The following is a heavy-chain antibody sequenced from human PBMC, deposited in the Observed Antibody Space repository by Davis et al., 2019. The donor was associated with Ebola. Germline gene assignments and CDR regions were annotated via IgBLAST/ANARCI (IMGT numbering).Heavy chain of an antibody. V-gene: IGHV3-30-3*01. CDR2: ISYDGSNK. Sequence: PGGSLRLSCAASGFTFSSYAMHWVRQAPGKGLEWVAVISYDGSNKYYADSVKGRFTISRDNSKNTLYLQMNSLRAEDTAVYYCARGLIAAAAPGYGYYYMDVWGKGTTVTVSS. J-gene: IGHJ6*03. CDR1: GFTFSSYA. D-gene: IGHD6-13*01. CDR3: ARGLIAAAAPGYGYYYMDV.